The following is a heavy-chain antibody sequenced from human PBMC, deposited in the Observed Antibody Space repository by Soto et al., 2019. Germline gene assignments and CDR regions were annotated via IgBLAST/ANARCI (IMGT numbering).Heavy chain of an antibody. Sequence: QPGGSLRLSCAASGFTFSSYAMSWVRQAPGKGLEWVSAISGSGGSTYYADSVKGRFTISRDNSKNTLYLQMNSLRAEDTAVYYCAKYYDSSGYYYVPFDYWGQGTLVTVSS. J-gene: IGHJ4*02. D-gene: IGHD3-22*01. CDR1: GFTFSSYA. V-gene: IGHV3-23*01. CDR3: AKYYDSSGYYYVPFDY. CDR2: ISGSGGST.